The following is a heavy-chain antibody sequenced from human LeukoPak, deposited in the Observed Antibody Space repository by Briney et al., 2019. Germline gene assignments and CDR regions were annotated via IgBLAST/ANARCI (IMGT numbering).Heavy chain of an antibody. Sequence: PGGSLRLSCAASGFTFSSYAMHWVRQAPGKGLEWVAVISYDGSNKYYADSVKGRFTISRDNSKNTLYLQMNSLRAEDTAVYYCARDLIGPNWSTPNWSDYWGQGTLVTVSS. CDR3: ARDLIGPNWSTPNWSDY. V-gene: IGHV3-30-3*01. J-gene: IGHJ4*02. CDR2: ISYDGSNK. CDR1: GFTFSSYA. D-gene: IGHD7-27*01.